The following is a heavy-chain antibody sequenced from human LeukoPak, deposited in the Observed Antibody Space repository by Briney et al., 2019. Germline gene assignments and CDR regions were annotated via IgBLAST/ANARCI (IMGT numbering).Heavy chain of an antibody. D-gene: IGHD1-26*01. Sequence: SETLSLTCTVSGGSIGNTNWWSWVRQPPGKGLEWIGEIFHSGNTNYNPSLKSRVTVSIDKSKTRFSLRVTSLTAADTAIYYCARAEGAWAAFDIWGQGTMVTVSS. V-gene: IGHV4-4*02. CDR2: IFHSGNT. J-gene: IGHJ3*02. CDR3: ARAEGAWAAFDI. CDR1: GGSIGNTNW.